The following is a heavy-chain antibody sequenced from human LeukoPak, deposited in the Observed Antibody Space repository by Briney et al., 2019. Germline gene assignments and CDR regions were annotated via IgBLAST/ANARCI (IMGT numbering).Heavy chain of an antibody. V-gene: IGHV3-73*01. Sequence: GGSLRLSCAASGFTFSGSAIHWVRQASRKGLEWVARIKTKAESYATAYVASVKGRFTISRDDSKNTAYLQMDSLKTEDTAMYYCTRLSGGNSDSYYYGLDVWGQGTTVTVSS. CDR2: IKTKAESYAT. D-gene: IGHD4-23*01. J-gene: IGHJ6*02. CDR1: GFTFSGSA. CDR3: TRLSGGNSDSYYYGLDV.